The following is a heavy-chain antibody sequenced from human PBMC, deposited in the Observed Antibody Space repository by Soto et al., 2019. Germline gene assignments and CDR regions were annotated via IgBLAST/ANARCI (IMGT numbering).Heavy chain of an antibody. CDR1: GGTFSSYT. D-gene: IGHD6-19*01. V-gene: IGHV1-69*02. CDR2: IIPILGIA. Sequence: SVKVSCKASGGTFSSYTISWVRQAPGQGLEWMGRIIPILGIANYAQKFQGRVTITADKSTSTAYMELSSLRSEDTAVYYCASSSYSSGWYLFDYWGQGTLVTVS. CDR3: ASSSYSSGWYLFDY. J-gene: IGHJ4*02.